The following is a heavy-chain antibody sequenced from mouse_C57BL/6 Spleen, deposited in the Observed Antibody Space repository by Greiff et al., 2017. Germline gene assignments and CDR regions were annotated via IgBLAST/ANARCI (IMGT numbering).Heavy chain of an antibody. CDR3: AADYYGSGYVGY. D-gene: IGHD1-1*01. CDR2: IDPANGNT. J-gene: IGHJ2*01. Sequence: EVQLQQSVAELVRPGASVKLSCTASGFNIKNTYMHWVKQRPEQGLEWIGRIDPANGNTKYAPKFQGKATITADTSSITAYLQLSSLASEDTAIYYCAADYYGSGYVGYWGQGTTLTVSS. CDR1: GFNIKNTY. V-gene: IGHV14-3*01.